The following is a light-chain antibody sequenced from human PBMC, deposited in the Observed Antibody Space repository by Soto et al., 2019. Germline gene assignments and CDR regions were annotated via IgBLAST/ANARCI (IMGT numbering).Light chain of an antibody. Sequence: DIQLTQSPSFLSAFVGDRVTITCRASQGINIFLAWFKQKPGKAPNLLISAASTLQSGVPSRLSGRGSETEFTLTITSLQPEDSATYYCQQRSSYPRTFGQGTKVDIK. CDR3: QQRSSYPRT. J-gene: IGKJ2*01. CDR2: AAS. CDR1: QGINIF. V-gene: IGKV1-9*01.